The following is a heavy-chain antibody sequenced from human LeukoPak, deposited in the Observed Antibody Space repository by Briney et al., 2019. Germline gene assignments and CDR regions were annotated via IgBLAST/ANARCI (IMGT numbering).Heavy chain of an antibody. CDR3: ARVRAILGAFDI. CDR1: GFTFSGYW. J-gene: IGHJ3*02. Sequence: PGGSLRLSCAASGFTFSGYWMSWVRQAPGKGLEWVANIKQDGSEKYYVDSMKGRFTISRDNAKNSLYLQMSSLRAEDTAVYYCARVRAILGAFDIWGQGTMVTVSS. V-gene: IGHV3-7*01. CDR2: IKQDGSEK. D-gene: IGHD3-3*02.